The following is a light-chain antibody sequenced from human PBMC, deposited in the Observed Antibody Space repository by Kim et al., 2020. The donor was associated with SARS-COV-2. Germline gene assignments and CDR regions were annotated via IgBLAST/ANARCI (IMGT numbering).Light chain of an antibody. J-gene: IGLJ2*01. Sequence: TVTISCPRTTSDVGHNNNVSCYQQHPGRAANLMIYEVITRRSGVPDRCSGGKTGNTASQTVSGLQDEDEADYYCSSHAGSNNFVVFGGGTQLTVL. V-gene: IGLV2-8*01. CDR1: TSDVGHNNN. CDR2: EVI. CDR3: SSHAGSNNFVV.